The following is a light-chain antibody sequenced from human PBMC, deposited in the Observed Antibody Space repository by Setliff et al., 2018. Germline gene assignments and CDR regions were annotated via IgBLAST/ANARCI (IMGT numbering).Light chain of an antibody. CDR1: SRDIGAYNS. CDR3: CSYAASYNPYV. CDR2: EVT. V-gene: IGLV2-8*01. Sequence: QSALTQPPSASGPPGQSLTISCTGTSRDIGAYNSVSWYQQHPGKAPKLLIYEVTKRPSGVPDRFSGSKSGNTASLTVSGLQADDEADYFCCSYAASYNPYVFGSGTKVTVL. J-gene: IGLJ1*01.